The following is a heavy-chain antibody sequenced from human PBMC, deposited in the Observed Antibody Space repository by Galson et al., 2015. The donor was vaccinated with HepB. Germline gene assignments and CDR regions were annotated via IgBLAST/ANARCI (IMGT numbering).Heavy chain of an antibody. D-gene: IGHD1-7*01. CDR1: GYTFTSYG. V-gene: IGHV1-18*04. CDR2: ISAYNGNT. CDR3: ARDNWNYALPEGYYYGMDV. J-gene: IGHJ6*02. Sequence: QSGAEVKKPGASVKVSCKASGYTFTSYGISWVRQAPGQGLEWMGWISAYNGNTNYAQKLQGRVTMTTDTSTSTAYMELRSLRSDDTAVYYCARDNWNYALPEGYYYGMDVWGQGTTVTVSS.